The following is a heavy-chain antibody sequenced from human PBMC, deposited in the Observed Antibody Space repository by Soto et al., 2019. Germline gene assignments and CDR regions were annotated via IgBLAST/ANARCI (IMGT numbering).Heavy chain of an antibody. J-gene: IGHJ5*02. CDR3: ARDRDSSSWYWFDP. CDR1: GGSISNYY. V-gene: IGHV4-59*01. D-gene: IGHD6-13*01. Sequence: PSETLSLTCTVSGGSISNYYWSWIRQPPGKGLEWIGYIYYTGSTNYNPSLKSRVTISVDTSKNQFSLQLSSVTAADTAMYYCARDRDSSSWYWFDPWGQGTLVTVSS. CDR2: IYYTGST.